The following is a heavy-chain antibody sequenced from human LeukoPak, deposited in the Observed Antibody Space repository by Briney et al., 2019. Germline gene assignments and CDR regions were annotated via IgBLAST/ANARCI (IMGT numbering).Heavy chain of an antibody. V-gene: IGHV3-21*01. CDR1: GFTFSSYS. Sequence: GGSLRLSCAASGFTFSSYSMNWVRQAPGKGLEWVSSISSSSSYIYYADSVKGRFTISRDNAKNSLYLQMNSLRAEGAAVYYCARDDEPYYDFWSGSKTLDYWGQGTLVTVSS. CDR3: ARDDEPYYDFWSGSKTLDY. CDR2: ISSSSSYI. J-gene: IGHJ4*02. D-gene: IGHD3-3*01.